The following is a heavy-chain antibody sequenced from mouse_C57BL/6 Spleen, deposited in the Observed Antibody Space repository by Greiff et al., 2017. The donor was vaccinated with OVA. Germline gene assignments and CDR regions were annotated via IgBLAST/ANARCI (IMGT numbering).Heavy chain of an antibody. Sequence: VQLQQSGAELARPGASVKLSCKASGYTFTSYGISWVKQSTGQGLEWIGEIYPRSGNTYYNEKFKGQATLTADKSSSTAYMELRSLTSEDSAVYFCARSGGSSPLDYWGQGTTLTVSS. CDR3: ARSGGSSPLDY. D-gene: IGHD1-1*01. CDR2: IYPRSGNT. J-gene: IGHJ2*01. V-gene: IGHV1-81*01. CDR1: GYTFTSYG.